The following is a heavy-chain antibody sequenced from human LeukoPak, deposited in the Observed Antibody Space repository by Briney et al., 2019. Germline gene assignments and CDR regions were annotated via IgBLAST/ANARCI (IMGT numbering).Heavy chain of an antibody. D-gene: IGHD4-11*01. J-gene: IGHJ6*03. Sequence: PSETLSLTCAVYGGSLSGYYWSWIRQPPGKGLEWIGEINHSGSTNYNPSLKSRVTISVDTSKNQFSLKLSSVTAADTAVYYCASGNDYPYYYYYMDVWGKGTTVTVSS. CDR1: GGSLSGYY. CDR2: INHSGST. V-gene: IGHV4-34*01. CDR3: ASGNDYPYYYYYMDV.